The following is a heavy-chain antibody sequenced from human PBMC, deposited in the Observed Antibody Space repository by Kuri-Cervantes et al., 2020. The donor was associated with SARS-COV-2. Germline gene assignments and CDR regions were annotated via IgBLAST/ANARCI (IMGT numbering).Heavy chain of an antibody. Sequence: GGSLRLSCAASGFTFSSYGMHWVRQAPGKGLEWVAFIRYDGSNKYYADSVKGRFTISRDNSKNTLYLQMNSLRAEDTAVYYCARDGRVAGTWGMWYWFDPWGQGTLVTVSS. J-gene: IGHJ5*02. V-gene: IGHV3-30*02. CDR3: ARDGRVAGTWGMWYWFDP. D-gene: IGHD6-19*01. CDR1: GFTFSSYG. CDR2: IRYDGSNK.